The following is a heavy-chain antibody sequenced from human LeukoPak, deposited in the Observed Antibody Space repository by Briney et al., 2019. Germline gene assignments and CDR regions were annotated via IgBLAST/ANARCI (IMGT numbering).Heavy chain of an antibody. CDR2: IKQDGREM. Sequence: GGSLRLSCAASGFTFSSYWMTWVRQAPGKGLEWVANIKQDGREMYSVDSVKGRFTISRDNAKNSLYLQMNSLRPEDTAVYYCARENSYELPYTFDYWGQGTLVTVSS. CDR1: GFTFSSYW. D-gene: IGHD2-2*01. CDR3: ARENSYELPYTFDY. V-gene: IGHV3-7*01. J-gene: IGHJ4*02.